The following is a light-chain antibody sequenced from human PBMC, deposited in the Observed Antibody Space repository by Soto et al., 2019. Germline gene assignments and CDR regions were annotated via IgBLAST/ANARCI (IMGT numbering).Light chain of an antibody. CDR1: RSDVGLFNY. V-gene: IGLV2-14*03. CDR2: DVT. CDR3: SSYTIGSAPHVV. J-gene: IGLJ2*01. Sequence: QSALTQPASVSGSPGQSITISCTGTRSDVGLFNYVSWYQQHPGKAPQLMIYDVTIRPSGISSRFSGSKSGYTASLTISGLQAEDEADYYCSSYTIGSAPHVVFGGGTKVTVL.